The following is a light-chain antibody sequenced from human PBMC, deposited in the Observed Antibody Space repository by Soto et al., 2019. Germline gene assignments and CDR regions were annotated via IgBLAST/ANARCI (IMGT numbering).Light chain of an antibody. V-gene: IGKV3D-15*01. Sequence: EIMMTQSPATLSASPGERATLFCRASQSVSSNLAWYQQRPGQAPRLLIYGASTRATGIPARFSGSGSVTEFTRTISSLQSEDFAVYCCQQYNNWPPSTFGQGTRLEIK. J-gene: IGKJ5*01. CDR3: QQYNNWPPST. CDR2: GAS. CDR1: QSVSSN.